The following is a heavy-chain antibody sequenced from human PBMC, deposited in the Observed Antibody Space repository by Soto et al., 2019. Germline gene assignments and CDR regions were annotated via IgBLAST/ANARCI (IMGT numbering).Heavy chain of an antibody. CDR1: GGSISSYY. D-gene: IGHD3-3*01. V-gene: IGHV4-59*01. CDR3: ARAPGGDFWSGYYPPYYYGMDV. J-gene: IGHJ6*02. CDR2: IYYSGST. Sequence: SETLSLTCTVSGGSISSYYWSWIRQPPGKGLEWIGYIYYSGSTNYNPSLKSRVTISVDTSKNQFSLKLSSVTAADTAVYYCARAPGGDFWSGYYPPYYYGMDVWGQGTTVTVSS.